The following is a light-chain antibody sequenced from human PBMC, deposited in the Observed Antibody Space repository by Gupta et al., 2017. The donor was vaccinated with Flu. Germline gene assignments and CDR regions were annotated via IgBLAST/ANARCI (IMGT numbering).Light chain of an antibody. CDR2: GVN. Sequence: QSALTPPASVSGSPGQSITIPCTGTSSDVGSYNHVSWYQHHPGNAPNLMIYGVNNRPSGVSNRFSGSKAGNTASLTISGLPAEEEADYHCCSYTSSRTGVCGGGTKLTVL. CDR1: SSDVGSYNH. CDR3: CSYTSSRTGV. J-gene: IGLJ3*02. V-gene: IGLV2-14*01.